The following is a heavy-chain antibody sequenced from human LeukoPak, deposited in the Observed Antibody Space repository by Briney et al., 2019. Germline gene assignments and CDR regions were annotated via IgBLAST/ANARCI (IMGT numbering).Heavy chain of an antibody. CDR3: ARDQSSGVVGWDYFDY. J-gene: IGHJ4*02. CDR1: GYTFTSYA. D-gene: IGHD1-26*01. CDR2: INTNTGNP. Sequence: ASVKVSCKASGYTFTSYAMNWVRQAPGQGLEWMGWINTNTGNPTYAQGFTGRFVFSLDTSVSTAYLQISSLKAEDTAVYYCARDQSSGVVGWDYFDYWGQGTLVTVSS. V-gene: IGHV7-4-1*02.